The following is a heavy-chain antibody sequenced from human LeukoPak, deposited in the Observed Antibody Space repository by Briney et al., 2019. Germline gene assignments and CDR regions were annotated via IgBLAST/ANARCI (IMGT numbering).Heavy chain of an antibody. D-gene: IGHD3-10*01. J-gene: IGHJ4*02. CDR1: GYTFTTYG. CDR2: ISAYNGNT. CDR3: ARPYYYGSGGIGY. V-gene: IGHV1-18*04. Sequence: GASVTVSCTASGYTFTTYGISWVRQAPGQGLEWMGWISAYNGNTNYAQKLQGRVTITTDTSTSTAYMEVRSLRSGDAAVYSCARPYYYGSGGIGYWLQGTLVTVSS.